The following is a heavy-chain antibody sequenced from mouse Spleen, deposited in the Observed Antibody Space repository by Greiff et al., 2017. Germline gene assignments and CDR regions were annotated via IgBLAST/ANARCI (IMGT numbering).Heavy chain of an antibody. CDR3: AREGNYDWFAY. V-gene: IGHV1-80*01. Sequence: QVQLQQSGAELVKPGASVKISCKASGYAFSSYWMNWVKQRPGKGLEWIGQIYPGDGDTNYNGKFKGKATLTADKSSSTAYMQLSSLTSEDSAVYFCAREGNYDWFAYWGQGTTLTVSS. J-gene: IGHJ2*01. CDR1: GYAFSSYW. CDR2: IYPGDGDT. D-gene: IGHD2-1*01.